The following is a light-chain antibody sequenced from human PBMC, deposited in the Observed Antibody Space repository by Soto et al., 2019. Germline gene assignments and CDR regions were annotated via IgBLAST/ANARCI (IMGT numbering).Light chain of an antibody. J-gene: IGKJ2*01. CDR2: GAS. CDR1: QSISSN. V-gene: IGKV3-15*01. CDR3: QQYNKWPPYT. Sequence: EIVMTQSPANLSVSPGERATLSCRASQSISSNLAWYQQKPGQGPRLLIYGASTRATGIPARFSGSGSGTEFILTISSLQSEDFAVYYCQQYNKWPPYTFGQGTKLEIK.